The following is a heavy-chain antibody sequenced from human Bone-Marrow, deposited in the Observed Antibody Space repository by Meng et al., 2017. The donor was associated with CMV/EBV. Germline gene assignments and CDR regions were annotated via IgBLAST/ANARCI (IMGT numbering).Heavy chain of an antibody. CDR1: VGSCRCYY. Sequence: QQSGPALVTPSGTQSLTCTSSVGSCRCYYWGWIRQPDGKVLEWIGRIYTSGSTNYNPSLKSRVTMSVDTSKNQFSLKLSSVTAADTAVYYCARTQDTAMVAYYFDYWGQGTLVTVSS. V-gene: IGHV4-4*07. CDR3: ARTQDTAMVAYYFDY. J-gene: IGHJ4*02. CDR2: IYTSGST. D-gene: IGHD5-18*01.